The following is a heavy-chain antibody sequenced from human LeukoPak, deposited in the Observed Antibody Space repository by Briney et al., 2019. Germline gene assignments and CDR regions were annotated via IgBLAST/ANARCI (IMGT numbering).Heavy chain of an antibody. D-gene: IGHD4/OR15-4a*01. CDR1: GDSLNELS. Sequence: GASVMVSCKVSGDSLNELSMHWVRQAPGRGLECMGAFDPEAGETIYEQKFQGRVIVTEDTATDTAYMELSSLRPEDTAVYYCATGEVRNLVTMGFEYWGQGALVTASS. CDR2: FDPEAGET. V-gene: IGHV1-24*01. CDR3: ATGEVRNLVTMGFEY. J-gene: IGHJ4*02.